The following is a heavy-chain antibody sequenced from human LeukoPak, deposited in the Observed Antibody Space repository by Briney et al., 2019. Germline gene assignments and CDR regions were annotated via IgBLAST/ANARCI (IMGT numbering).Heavy chain of an antibody. J-gene: IGHJ4*02. V-gene: IGHV3-9*01. CDR3: AKDKGSGWSGIDY. CDR1: GFTFDDYA. CDR2: INWKSGSI. Sequence: GGSLRLSCAASGFTFDDYAMHWVRQAPGKGVEWVSGINWKSGSIGYADSVKGRFTISRDNAKNSLYLQMNSLRPEDTAFYYCAKDKGSGWSGIDYWGQGTLVTVSS. D-gene: IGHD6-19*01.